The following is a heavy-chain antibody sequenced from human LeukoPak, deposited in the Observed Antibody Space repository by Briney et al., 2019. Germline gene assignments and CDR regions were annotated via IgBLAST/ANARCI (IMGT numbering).Heavy chain of an antibody. CDR1: GFTFSSYW. Sequence: QPGGSLRLSCAASGFTFSSYWMHWVRHAPGKGLVWVSRINSDGSSTSYADSVKGRFTISRDNAKNTLYLQMNSLRAEDTAVYYCARGGRIAVANFDYWGQGTLVTVSS. CDR3: ARGGRIAVANFDY. CDR2: INSDGSST. J-gene: IGHJ4*02. V-gene: IGHV3-74*01. D-gene: IGHD6-19*01.